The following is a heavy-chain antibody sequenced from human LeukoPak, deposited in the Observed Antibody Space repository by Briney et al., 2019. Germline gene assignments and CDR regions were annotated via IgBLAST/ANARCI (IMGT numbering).Heavy chain of an antibody. CDR2: INHSGSI. V-gene: IGHV4-34*01. J-gene: IGHJ5*02. CDR3: ARGGSSSWNYNWFDP. Sequence: KPSETLSLTCAVYGGSFSGYYWSWIRQPPGKGLEWIGEINHSGSINYNPSLKSRVTISVDTSKNQFSLKLSSVTAADTAVYYCARGGSSSWNYNWFDPWGQGTLVTVSS. D-gene: IGHD6-13*01. CDR1: GGSFSGYY.